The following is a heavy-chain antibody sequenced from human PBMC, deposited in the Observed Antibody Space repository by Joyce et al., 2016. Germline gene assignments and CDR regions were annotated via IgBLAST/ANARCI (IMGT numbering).Heavy chain of an antibody. J-gene: IGHJ4*02. CDR2: IKQDGSDK. CDR1: GFNFSNYW. V-gene: IGHV3-7*01. D-gene: IGHD2-21*01. Sequence: EVQLVESGGGLVQPGGSLRLSCAASGFNFSNYWMTWFRQPPGKGREWVDNIKQDGSDKYYVDSVKGRFTVSRDNAKNSLYLQTSSLRADDTAVYYCARGRIRGFYFDFWGQGTLVTVSS. CDR3: ARGRIRGFYFDF.